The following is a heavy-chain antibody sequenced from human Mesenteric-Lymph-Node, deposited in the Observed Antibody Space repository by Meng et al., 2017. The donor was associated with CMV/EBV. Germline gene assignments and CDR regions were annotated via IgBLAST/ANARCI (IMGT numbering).Heavy chain of an antibody. D-gene: IGHD1-26*01. V-gene: IGHV3-23*03. CDR2: IYSGGSST. Sequence: GGSLRLSCAASGLSFSIYGMSWVRQAPGKGLEWVSVIYSGGSSTYYADSVKGRFTISRDNSKNTLYLQMNSLRAEDTAVYYCARSGGSFSGWGQGTLVTVSS. J-gene: IGHJ4*02. CDR3: ARSGGSFSG. CDR1: GLSFSIYG.